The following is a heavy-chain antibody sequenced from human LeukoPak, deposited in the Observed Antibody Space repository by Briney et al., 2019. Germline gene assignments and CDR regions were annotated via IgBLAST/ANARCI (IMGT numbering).Heavy chain of an antibody. CDR1: GFTFSDHQ. V-gene: IGHV3-72*01. J-gene: IGHJ4*02. CDR3: ASSYINTWPKDRIFDF. CDR2: IRNKARSYTP. D-gene: IGHD3-10*01. Sequence: GGSLRLSRAASGFTFSDHQMDWVRQAPGKGLEWVGRIRNKARSYTPEYAASVKGRFTISRDDSKNSLYLQVNSLKTEDAAVYYCASSYINTWPKDRIFDFWGQGTLVTVSS.